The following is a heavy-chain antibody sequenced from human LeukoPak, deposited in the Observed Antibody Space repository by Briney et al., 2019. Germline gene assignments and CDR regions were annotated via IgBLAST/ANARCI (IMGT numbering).Heavy chain of an antibody. D-gene: IGHD6-6*01. J-gene: IGHJ6*03. CDR3: ARDWGVSARPGYMDV. CDR1: GVSISSSSYY. Sequence: PSETLSLTCTVSGVSISSSSYYWGWIRQPPGKGLEWIGSIYYSGSTNYNPSLKSRVTISVDTSKNQFSLKLSSVTAADTAVYYCARDWGVSARPGYMDVWGKGTTVTVSS. CDR2: IYYSGST. V-gene: IGHV4-39*07.